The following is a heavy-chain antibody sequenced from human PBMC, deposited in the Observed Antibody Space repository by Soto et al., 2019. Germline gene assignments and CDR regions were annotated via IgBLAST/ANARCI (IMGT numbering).Heavy chain of an antibody. V-gene: IGHV3-53*01. CDR1: GFLVNSAY. Sequence: EVQLVESGGGLIPPGGSLRLSCAASGFLVNSAYMTWVRQAPGKGLEWLSMINSDGSTLYAESVKGRFTISRYNSKNRLDLQMNSLRAEDTAMYYFARCGYSFAWWYWGQVILVIVTS. CDR2: INSDGST. CDR3: ARCGYSFAWWY. D-gene: IGHD5-18*01. J-gene: IGHJ4*02.